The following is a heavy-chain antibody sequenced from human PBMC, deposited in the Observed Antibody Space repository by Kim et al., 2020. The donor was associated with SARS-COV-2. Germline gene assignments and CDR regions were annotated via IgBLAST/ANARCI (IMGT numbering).Heavy chain of an antibody. Sequence: SETLSLTCTVSGGSISSSDYYWGWIRQPPGKGLEWIGSIYYTGTTYYNPSLKSRGTISVDTSKNQYSLKLSSVTDATVYYCARHGCTGGVCYFDPWGQGT. CDR1: GGSISSSDYY. CDR2: IYYTGTT. V-gene: IGHV4-39*01. CDR3: ARHGCTGGVCYFDP. J-gene: IGHJ5*02. D-gene: IGHD2-8*02.